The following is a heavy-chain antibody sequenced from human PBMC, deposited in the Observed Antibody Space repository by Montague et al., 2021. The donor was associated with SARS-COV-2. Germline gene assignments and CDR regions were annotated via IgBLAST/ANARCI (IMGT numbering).Heavy chain of an antibody. V-gene: IGHV3-23*03. Sequence: SLRLSCAASGFTFSSYPLTWVRQAPGKGLEWVSVAYSGGTTTYYSDSXXGRFTIPRDNSKNTLYLEMNSLRAEDTAIYYCAKDRVPSSSWYDGMDVWGQGTTVIVSS. J-gene: IGHJ6*02. CDR3: AKDRVPSSSWYDGMDV. CDR1: GFTFSSYP. CDR2: AYSGGTTT. D-gene: IGHD6-13*01.